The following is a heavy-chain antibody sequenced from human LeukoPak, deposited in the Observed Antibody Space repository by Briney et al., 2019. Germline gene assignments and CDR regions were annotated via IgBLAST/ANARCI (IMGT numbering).Heavy chain of an antibody. CDR1: GFTFSSYS. Sequence: GGSLRLSCAASGFTFSSYSMNWVRQAPGKGLEWVAVISYDGSNKYYADSVKGRFTISRDNSKNTLYLQMNSLRAEDTAVYYCARGIQLWLFDYWGQGTLVTVSS. CDR2: ISYDGSNK. J-gene: IGHJ4*02. CDR3: ARGIQLWLFDY. V-gene: IGHV3-30*03. D-gene: IGHD5-18*01.